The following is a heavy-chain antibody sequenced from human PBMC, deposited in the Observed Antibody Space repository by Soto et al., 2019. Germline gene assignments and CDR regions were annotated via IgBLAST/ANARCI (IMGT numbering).Heavy chain of an antibody. J-gene: IGHJ4*02. CDR2: INPNSGGT. Sequence: ASVKVSCKASGYTFTGYYMHWVRQAPGQGLEWMGWINPNSGGTNYAQKFQGWVTMTRDTSISTAYMELSRLRSDDTAVYYCARGRSEYCTNGVCYENYFDYWGQGTLVTVSS. V-gene: IGHV1-2*04. CDR1: GYTFTGYY. CDR3: ARGRSEYCTNGVCYENYFDY. D-gene: IGHD2-8*01.